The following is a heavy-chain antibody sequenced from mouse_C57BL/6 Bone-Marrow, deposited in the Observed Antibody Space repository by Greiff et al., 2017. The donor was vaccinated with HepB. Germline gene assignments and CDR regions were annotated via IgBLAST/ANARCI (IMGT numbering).Heavy chain of an antibody. CDR2: IDPETGGT. V-gene: IGHV1-15*01. CDR3: TKGDYDRDGFAY. Sequence: QVQLQQSGAELVRPGASVTLSCKASGYTFTDYEMHCVKQTPVHGLEWIGAIDPETGGTAYNQKFKGKAILTADKASSTAYMELRSLTSEDSAVYYCTKGDYDRDGFAYWGQGTLVTVSA. CDR1: GYTFTDYE. J-gene: IGHJ3*01. D-gene: IGHD2-4*01.